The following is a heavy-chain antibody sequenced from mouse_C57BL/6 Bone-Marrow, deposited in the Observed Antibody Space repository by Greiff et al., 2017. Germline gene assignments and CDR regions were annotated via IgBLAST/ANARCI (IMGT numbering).Heavy chain of an antibody. CDR2: INPNNGGT. CDR3: ARWNYDVYYYAMDY. CDR1: GYTFTDYN. Sequence: VQLQQSGPELVKPGASVKIPCKASGYTFTDYNMDWVKQSHGKSLEWIGDINPNNGGTIYNQKFKGKATLTVDKSSSTAYMELRSLTSEDTAVYYCARWNYDVYYYAMDYWGQGTSVTVSS. D-gene: IGHD2-4*01. V-gene: IGHV1-18*01. J-gene: IGHJ4*01.